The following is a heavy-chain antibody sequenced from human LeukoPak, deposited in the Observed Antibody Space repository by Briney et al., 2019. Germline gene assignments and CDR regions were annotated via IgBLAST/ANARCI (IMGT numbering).Heavy chain of an antibody. CDR3: AKNHFSRYSSGWYEGGFDY. J-gene: IGHJ4*02. V-gene: IGHV3-23*01. CDR2: ISGSGGST. D-gene: IGHD6-19*01. CDR1: GFTFSSYA. Sequence: GGSLRLSCAASGFTFSSYAMSWVRQAPGKGLEWVSAISGSGGSTYYADSVKGRFTISRDNSKNTLYLQMNSLRAEDMALYYCAKNHFSRYSSGWYEGGFDYWGQGTLVTVSS.